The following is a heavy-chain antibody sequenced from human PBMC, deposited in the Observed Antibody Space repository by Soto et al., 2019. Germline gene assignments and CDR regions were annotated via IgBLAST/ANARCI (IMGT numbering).Heavy chain of an antibody. CDR3: ARTYYDVLTGFGWSFDL. CDR2: IWYDGSKQ. CDR1: GFTFSNYG. J-gene: IGHJ2*01. Sequence: QVQLVESGGGVVQPGRSLRLSCTASGFTFSNYGMHWVGQAPGKGLEWVAFIWYDGSKQYHADSVKGRFTISRANSKNTLYLQMNSLRAEDTAVYFCARTYYDVLTGFGWSFDLWGRGTLVTVSS. V-gene: IGHV3-33*03. D-gene: IGHD3-9*01.